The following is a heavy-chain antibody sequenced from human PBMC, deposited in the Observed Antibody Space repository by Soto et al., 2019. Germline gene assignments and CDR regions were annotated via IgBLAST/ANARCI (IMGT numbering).Heavy chain of an antibody. CDR3: ATGESSDTGDH. J-gene: IGHJ4*02. D-gene: IGHD5-18*01. Sequence: QVQLVQSGAEVRKPGSSVKVSCKASGDTLSHYGISWVRQAPGQGLEWMGGTTPIIGTTDYAQKFQGRLTITADESTTTSYMDLSSLRFDDTAVYYCATGESSDTGDHWGQGTLVTVSS. CDR1: GDTLSHYG. V-gene: IGHV1-69*01. CDR2: TTPIIGTT.